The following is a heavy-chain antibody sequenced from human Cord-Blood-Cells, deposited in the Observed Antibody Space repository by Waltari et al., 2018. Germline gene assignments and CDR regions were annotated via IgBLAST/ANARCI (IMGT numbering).Heavy chain of an antibody. D-gene: IGHD6-19*01. V-gene: IGHV1-8*01. Sequence: QVQLVQSGAEVKKPGASVKVSCKASGYTFTSYDINWVRQATGQGLEWMGWMNPNSGNTGHAQKFQGRVTITRNTSISTAYMELSSLRSEDTAVYYCARPIAGYSSGWYLIDYWGQGTLVTVSS. CDR1: GYTFTSYD. CDR3: ARPIAGYSSGWYLIDY. CDR2: MNPNSGNT. J-gene: IGHJ4*02.